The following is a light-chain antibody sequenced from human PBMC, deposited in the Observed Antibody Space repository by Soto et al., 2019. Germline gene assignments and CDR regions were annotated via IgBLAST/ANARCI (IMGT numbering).Light chain of an antibody. CDR3: QQYYARNQIT. CDR1: QSISSK. V-gene: IGKV3-15*01. CDR2: GAS. J-gene: IGKJ5*01. Sequence: EIVMTQSPATLSVSPGERATLSCRASQSISSKVGWYQQRPGQAPRLLIYGASTRATGIPARFSGRGSGTEFTLTISSLDSEESPVYYCQQYYARNQITFGKGTRLEIK.